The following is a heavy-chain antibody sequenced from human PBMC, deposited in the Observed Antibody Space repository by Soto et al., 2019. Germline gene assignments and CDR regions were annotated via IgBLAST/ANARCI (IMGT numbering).Heavy chain of an antibody. Sequence: SETLSLTCTVSGGSISGSSYYWGWIRQPPGKGLEWIGSIYYSGSTYYNPSLKSRVTISVDTSKNQFSLKLSSVTAADTAVYYCARHRYYDFWSGYHQLDYWGQGTLVTVSS. CDR1: GGSISGSSYY. J-gene: IGHJ4*02. CDR2: IYYSGST. CDR3: ARHRYYDFWSGYHQLDY. D-gene: IGHD3-3*01. V-gene: IGHV4-39*01.